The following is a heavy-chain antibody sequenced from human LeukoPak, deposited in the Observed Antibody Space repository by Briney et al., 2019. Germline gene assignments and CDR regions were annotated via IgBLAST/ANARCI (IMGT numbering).Heavy chain of an antibody. CDR1: GGSISSYY. V-gene: IGHV4-59*01. D-gene: IGHD2-2*01. CDR3: ARLPGRSTSRLYYYYGMDV. J-gene: IGHJ6*02. Sequence: PSETLSLTCTVSGGSISSYYWNWIRQPPGKGLEWIGYIYYSGSTNYNPSLKSRVTISVDTSKNQFSLKLSSVTAADTAVYYCARLPGRSTSRLYYYYGMDVWGQGTTVTVSS. CDR2: IYYSGST.